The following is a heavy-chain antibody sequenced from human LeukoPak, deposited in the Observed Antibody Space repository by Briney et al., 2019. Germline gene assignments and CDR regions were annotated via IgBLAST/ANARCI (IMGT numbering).Heavy chain of an antibody. CDR2: IYTSGST. V-gene: IGHV4-61*02. Sequence: PSETLSLTFTVSGGSISSGSYYWSWIRQPAGKGLEWIGRIYTSGSTNYNPSLKSRVTISVDTSTNQFSLNLSSVTAADTAVYYCARDQSRFFEDWGQGTLVTVSS. D-gene: IGHD6-13*01. CDR1: GGSISSGSYY. J-gene: IGHJ4*02. CDR3: ARDQSRFFED.